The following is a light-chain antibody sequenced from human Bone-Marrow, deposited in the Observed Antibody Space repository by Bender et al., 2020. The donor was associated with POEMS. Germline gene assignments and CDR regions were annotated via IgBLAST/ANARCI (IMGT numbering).Light chain of an antibody. CDR3: CSYGGYHTPFV. CDR2: DVS. Sequence: QSALAQPRSVSGSPGQSVTISCAGTSRDVGAYNYVSWYQRHPGAAPKLIIYDVSVRPSGVPDRFSGSKSGASASLTCFGLQPYDEGDYFCCSYGGYHTPFVFGTGTKVTV. CDR1: SRDVGAYNY. V-gene: IGLV2-11*01. J-gene: IGLJ1*01.